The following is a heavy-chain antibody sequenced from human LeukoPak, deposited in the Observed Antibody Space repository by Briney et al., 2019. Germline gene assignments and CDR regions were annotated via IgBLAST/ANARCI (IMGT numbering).Heavy chain of an antibody. CDR3: AREDYGGNSGFDY. Sequence: PSETLSLTCNVSGGSVSSGSYYWNWIRQPPGKGLEWIGYIYYSGSTNYNPSLKSRVTISVDTSKNQFSLKLSSVTAADTAVYYCAREDYGGNSGFDYWGQGTLVTVSS. CDR2: IYYSGST. J-gene: IGHJ4*02. V-gene: IGHV4-61*01. CDR1: GGSVSSGSYY. D-gene: IGHD4-23*01.